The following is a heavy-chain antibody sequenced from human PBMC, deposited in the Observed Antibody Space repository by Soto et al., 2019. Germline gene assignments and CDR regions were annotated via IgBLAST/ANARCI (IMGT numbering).Heavy chain of an antibody. V-gene: IGHV3-21*01. J-gene: IGHJ6*02. CDR1: VFTFRIYR. CDR3: ARDLYCSSTSCFAPRIYYYYYYGMDV. CDR2: LSVSSSYI. Sequence: GGSLLISCASSVFTFRIYRMSWVRQAPGKGLESASPLSVSSSYIYYADSVKGRFTISRDNAKDSLYLQMNSLRAEDTAVYYCARDLYCSSTSCFAPRIYYYYYYGMDVWGQGTTVTVSS. D-gene: IGHD2-2*01.